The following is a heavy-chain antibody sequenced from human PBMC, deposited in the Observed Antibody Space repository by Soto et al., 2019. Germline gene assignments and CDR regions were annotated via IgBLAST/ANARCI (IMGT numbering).Heavy chain of an antibody. CDR1: GFTFSSYG. J-gene: IGHJ3*02. CDR3: AGGVSSSSAFDI. Sequence: GGSLRLSCAASGFTFSSYGMHWVRQAPGKGLEWVAVISYDGSNKYYADSVKGRFTISRDNSKNTLYLQMNSLRAEDTAVYYCAGGVSSSSAFDIWGQGTMVTVSS. V-gene: IGHV3-30*03. D-gene: IGHD6-6*01. CDR2: ISYDGSNK.